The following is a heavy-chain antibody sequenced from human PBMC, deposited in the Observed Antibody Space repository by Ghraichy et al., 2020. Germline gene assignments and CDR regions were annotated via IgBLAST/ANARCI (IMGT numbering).Heavy chain of an antibody. Sequence: GGSLRLSCAASGFTFSSYAMSWVRQAPGKGLEWVSAISGSGGSTYYADSVKGRFTISRDNSKNTLYLQMNSLRAEDTAVYYCAKVPVRDDSSGYYYRASSSYYGMDVWGQGTTVTVSS. CDR2: ISGSGGST. J-gene: IGHJ6*02. CDR1: GFTFSSYA. V-gene: IGHV3-23*01. CDR3: AKVPVRDDSSGYYYRASSSYYGMDV. D-gene: IGHD3-22*01.